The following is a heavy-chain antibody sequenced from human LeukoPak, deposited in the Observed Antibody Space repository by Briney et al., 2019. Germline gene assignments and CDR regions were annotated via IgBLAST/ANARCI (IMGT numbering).Heavy chain of an antibody. D-gene: IGHD5-12*01. CDR1: GFTFSSYS. J-gene: IGHJ2*01. CDR2: ISSSSSTI. CDR3: AREKQDIVTTNWNFDL. Sequence: GGSLRLSCAASGFTFSSYSMSWVRQAPGKGLEWVSYISSSSSTIYYADSVKGRFTISRENARNSLYLQMNSLRAGDTAVYYCAREKQDIVTTNWNFDLWGRGTLVTVSS. V-gene: IGHV3-48*01.